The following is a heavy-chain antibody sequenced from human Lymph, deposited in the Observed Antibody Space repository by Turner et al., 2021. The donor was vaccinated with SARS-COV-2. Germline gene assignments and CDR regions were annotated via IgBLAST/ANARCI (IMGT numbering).Heavy chain of an antibody. CDR2: NYSGGTT. Sequence: EVQLVETGGGLIPPGGSLRLSCAASGIIVSRNYMNWVRQAPGKGLEWVSVNYSGGTTYYADSVKGRFTISRDNSKNTLYLQMNSLRVEDTAVYYCARDLGTYGMDVWGQGTTVTVSS. J-gene: IGHJ6*02. D-gene: IGHD6-13*01. CDR1: GIIVSRNY. V-gene: IGHV3-53*02. CDR3: ARDLGTYGMDV.